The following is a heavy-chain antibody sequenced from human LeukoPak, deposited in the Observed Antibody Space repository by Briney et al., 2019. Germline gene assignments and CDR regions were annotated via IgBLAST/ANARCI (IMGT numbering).Heavy chain of an antibody. D-gene: IGHD7-27*01. CDR1: GGTFSSYA. Sequence: ASVKDSCKASGGTFSSYAISWVRQAPGQGLEWMGGIIPIFGTANYAQKFQGRVTITADESTSTAYMELSSLRSEDTAVYYCARTAGDLMSDWFDPWGQGTLVTVSS. CDR3: ARTAGDLMSDWFDP. V-gene: IGHV1-69*13. CDR2: IIPIFGTA. J-gene: IGHJ5*02.